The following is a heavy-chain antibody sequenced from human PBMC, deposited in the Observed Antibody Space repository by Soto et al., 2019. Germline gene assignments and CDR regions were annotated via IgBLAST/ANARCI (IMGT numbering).Heavy chain of an antibody. D-gene: IGHD2-15*01. CDR1: GYTLTELS. CDR3: ALPGVVAATPWAFDI. J-gene: IGHJ3*02. CDR2: FDPEDGET. V-gene: IGHV1-24*01. Sequence: QVQLVQSGAEVKKPGASVKVSCKVSGYTLTELSMHWVRQAPGKGLEWMGGFDPEDGETIYAQKFQGRVTMTEDTPXDTAYMGLSSVRAEETAVYYCALPGVVAATPWAFDIWGQGTMVTVSS.